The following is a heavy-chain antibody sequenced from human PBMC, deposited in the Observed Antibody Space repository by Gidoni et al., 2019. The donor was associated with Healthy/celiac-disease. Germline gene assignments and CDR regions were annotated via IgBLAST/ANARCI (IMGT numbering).Heavy chain of an antibody. D-gene: IGHD3-22*01. CDR3: ARGGRNYYDSSGFNI. CDR1: GCTFSSYD. J-gene: IGHJ4*02. CDR2: IGTAGDT. Sequence: EVQLVESGGGLVQPGGSLRLSCAASGCTFSSYDMHWVRQATGKGLEWVSAIGTAGDTYYPGSVKGRFTISRENAKNSLYLQMNSLRAGDTAVYYCARGGRNYYDSSGFNIWGQGTLVTVSS. V-gene: IGHV3-13*01.